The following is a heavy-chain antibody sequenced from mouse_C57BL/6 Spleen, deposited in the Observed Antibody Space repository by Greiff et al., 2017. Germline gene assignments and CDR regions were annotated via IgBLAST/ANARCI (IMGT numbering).Heavy chain of an antibody. Sequence: VHVKQSGAELVKPGASVKLSCTASGFNIKDYYMHWVKQRTEQGLEWIGRIDPEDGETKYAPKFQGKATITADTSSNTAYLQLSSLTSEDTAVYYCARWSRNWDEYFDVWGTGTTVTVSS. CDR3: ARWSRNWDEYFDV. CDR2: IDPEDGET. V-gene: IGHV14-2*01. D-gene: IGHD4-1*01. CDR1: GFNIKDYY. J-gene: IGHJ1*03.